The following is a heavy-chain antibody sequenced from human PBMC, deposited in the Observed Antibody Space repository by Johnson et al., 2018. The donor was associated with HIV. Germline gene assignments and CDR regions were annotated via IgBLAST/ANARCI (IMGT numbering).Heavy chain of an antibody. J-gene: IGHJ3*02. CDR3: AREGSSSSDDAFDI. D-gene: IGHD6-6*01. V-gene: IGHV3-66*01. CDR2: IYSDGTT. Sequence: VQLVESGGGLVQPGGSLRLSCAASGFTFSSYAMSWVRQAPGQGLEWVSVIYSDGTTYYADSVKGRFTISRDNAKNTLYLQMNSLRAEDTAVYYCAREGSSSSDDAFDIWGQGTMVTVSS. CDR1: GFTFSSYA.